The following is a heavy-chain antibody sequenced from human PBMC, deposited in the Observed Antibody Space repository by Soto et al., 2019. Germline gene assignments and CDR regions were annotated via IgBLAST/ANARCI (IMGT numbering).Heavy chain of an antibody. V-gene: IGHV3-30*04. J-gene: IGHJ4*02. D-gene: IGHD6-13*01. Sequence: QVQLVESGGGVVQPGRSLRLSCAASGFTFSSYTMHWVRQAPGKGLEWVSLISSDGRNKYCVDAVKGRFTISRDNSINTLYLQMNSLRAEDTAVYYCVRAPASSWHTFDSWGQGTLVTVSS. CDR1: GFTFSSYT. CDR3: VRAPASSWHTFDS. CDR2: ISSDGRNK.